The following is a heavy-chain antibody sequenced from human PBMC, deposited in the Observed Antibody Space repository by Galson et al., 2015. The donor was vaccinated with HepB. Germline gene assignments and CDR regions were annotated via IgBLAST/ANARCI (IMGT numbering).Heavy chain of an antibody. CDR2: ISSSSSYI. V-gene: IGHV3-21*01. CDR1: GFTFSSYS. J-gene: IGHJ5*02. Sequence: SLRLSCAASGFTFSSYSMNWVRQAPGKGLEWVSSISSSSSYIYYADSVKGRFTISRDNAKNSLYLQMNSLRAEDTAVYYCARDDLGGRITMVRGVIWCNWFDPWGQGTLVTVSS. D-gene: IGHD3-10*01. CDR3: ARDDLGGRITMVRGVIWCNWFDP.